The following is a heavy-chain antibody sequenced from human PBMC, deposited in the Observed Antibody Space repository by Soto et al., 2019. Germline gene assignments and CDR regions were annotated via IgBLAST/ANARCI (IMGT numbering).Heavy chain of an antibody. V-gene: IGHV3-48*02. Sequence: GGTLRLSCAVSGFSLRPYSMNWVRQAPGKGLEWISYITTTSSTKYYADSVKGRFTISRDNAKNSLYLQMDSLRNEDTAVYYCVRDKGVADNLPRGDYWGPGTLVTVSS. D-gene: IGHD6-19*01. J-gene: IGHJ4*02. CDR2: ITTTSSTK. CDR1: GFSLRPYS. CDR3: VRDKGVADNLPRGDY.